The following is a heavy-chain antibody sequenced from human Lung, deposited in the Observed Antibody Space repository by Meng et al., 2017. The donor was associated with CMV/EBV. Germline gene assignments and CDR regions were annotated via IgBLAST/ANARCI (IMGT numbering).Heavy chain of an antibody. CDR2: ISSSSTYM. Sequence: GGSLRLSCLASGFTLSNFYMTWVRQAPGKGLEWVSTISSSSTYMYYAVSVKGRFTISRDNARNSLYLQMSSLRGDDTAIYYCVRDYLEYQPLDSWGQGTLVTVDS. CDR3: VRDYLEYQPLDS. V-gene: IGHV3-21*01. CDR1: GFTLSNFY. D-gene: IGHD2-2*01. J-gene: IGHJ4*02.